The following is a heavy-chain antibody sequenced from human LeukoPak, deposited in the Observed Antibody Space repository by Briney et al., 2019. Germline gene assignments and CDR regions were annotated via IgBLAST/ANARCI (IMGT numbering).Heavy chain of an antibody. CDR3: ARIYSGWYSGVDY. J-gene: IGHJ4*02. V-gene: IGHV1-18*01. CDR1: GYTFTSYG. Sequence: ASVKVSCKASGYTFTSYGISWVRQAPGQGLEWMGWISAYNGNTNYAQKLQGRVTMTRDTSTSTVYMELSSLRSEDTAVYYCARIYSGWYSGVDYWGQGTLVTVSS. D-gene: IGHD6-19*01. CDR2: ISAYNGNT.